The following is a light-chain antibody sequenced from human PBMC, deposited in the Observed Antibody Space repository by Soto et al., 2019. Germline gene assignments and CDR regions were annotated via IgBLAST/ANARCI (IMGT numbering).Light chain of an antibody. CDR2: DAS. Sequence: DIQMTQSPSTLSPSVGDRVTITCPASQSISSWLAWYQQKPGKAPKLLIYDASSLESGVPSRFSGSGSGTEFTPTISILQPDDFATYYCQQYNSYSLFGGGTKVEIK. V-gene: IGKV1-5*01. CDR1: QSISSW. J-gene: IGKJ4*01. CDR3: QQYNSYSL.